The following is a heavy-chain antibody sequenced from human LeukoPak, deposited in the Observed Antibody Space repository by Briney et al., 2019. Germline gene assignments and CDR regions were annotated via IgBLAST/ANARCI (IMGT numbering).Heavy chain of an antibody. D-gene: IGHD3-10*01. Sequence: PSETLSLTCTVSGGSISSSSYYWGWIRQPPGKGLEWIGSIYYSGSTYYNPSLKSRVTISVDTSKNQFSLKLSSVTAADTAVYYCATRLYMVRGFDPWGQGTLVTVSS. CDR1: GGSISSSSYY. J-gene: IGHJ5*02. CDR2: IYYSGST. CDR3: ATRLYMVRGFDP. V-gene: IGHV4-39*01.